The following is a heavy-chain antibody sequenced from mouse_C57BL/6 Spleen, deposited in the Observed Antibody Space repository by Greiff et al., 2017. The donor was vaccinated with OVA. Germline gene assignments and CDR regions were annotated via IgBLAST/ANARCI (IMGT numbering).Heavy chain of an antibody. D-gene: IGHD2-4*01. Sequence: EVKLQQSGPVLVKPGASVKMSCKASGYTFTDYYMNWVKQSHGKSLEWIGVINPYNGGTSYNQKFKGKATLTVDKSSSTAYMELNSLTSEDSAVYYCARLGYDYDEFAYWGQGTLVTVSA. V-gene: IGHV1-19*01. CDR3: ARLGYDYDEFAY. CDR1: GYTFTDYY. J-gene: IGHJ3*01. CDR2: INPYNGGT.